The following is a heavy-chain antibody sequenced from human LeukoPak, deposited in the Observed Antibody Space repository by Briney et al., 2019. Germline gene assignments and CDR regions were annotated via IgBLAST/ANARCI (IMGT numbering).Heavy chain of an antibody. CDR3: ARDWFDQRRSGYFYYYGMDV. D-gene: IGHD3-22*01. J-gene: IGHJ6*02. V-gene: IGHV3-30*03. CDR2: ISSDGSDK. CDR1: GFTFSSYA. Sequence: PGGSLGLSCAASGFTFSSYAVHWVRQAPGKGLEWAAVISSDGSDKLYGDSVKGRFTISRDNSKNTLYLQMNSLRPEDTAVYYCARDWFDQRRSGYFYYYGMDVWGQGTTVTVSS.